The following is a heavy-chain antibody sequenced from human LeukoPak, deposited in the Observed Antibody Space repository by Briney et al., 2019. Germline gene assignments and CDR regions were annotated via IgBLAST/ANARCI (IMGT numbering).Heavy chain of an antibody. CDR2: INPNSDGT. CDR3: ARERSPPRDCSGCSCLSFDY. CDR1: GYTFTGYY. J-gene: IGHJ4*02. Sequence: HRASVKVSCKASGYTFTGYYIHWVRQAPGQGLEWMGWINPNSDGTNYAQKFQGRVTMTRDTSITTAYMELSRLRSDDTAVYYCARERSPPRDCSGCSCLSFDYWGQGTLVTVSS. V-gene: IGHV1-2*02. D-gene: IGHD2-15*01.